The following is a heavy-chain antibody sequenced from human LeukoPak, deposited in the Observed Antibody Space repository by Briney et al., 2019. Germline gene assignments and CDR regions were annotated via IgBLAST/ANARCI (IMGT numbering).Heavy chain of an antibody. J-gene: IGHJ4*02. V-gene: IGHV3-48*04. CDR2: ISSSGSTI. CDR1: GFTFSSYG. D-gene: IGHD6-13*01. Sequence: GGSLRLSCAASGFTFSSYGMTWIRQAPGKGLEWVSYISSSGSTIYYADSVKGRFTISRDNAKNSLYLQMNSLRAEDTAVYYCARVGAADLYFDYWGQGTLVTVSS. CDR3: ARVGAADLYFDY.